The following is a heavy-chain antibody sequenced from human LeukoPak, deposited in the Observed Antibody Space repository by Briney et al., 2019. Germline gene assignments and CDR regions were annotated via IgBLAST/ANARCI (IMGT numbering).Heavy chain of an antibody. V-gene: IGHV1-18*01. D-gene: IGHD3-9*01. Sequence: ASVKVSCKXSGYTFTSYGISWVRQAPGQGLEWMGRISAYNGNTNYSQKLQGRVTMTTDTSPSTAYMELRSLRSDDTAVYYCAREEARGYDILTGRYNWFDPWGQGTLVTDSS. CDR3: AREEARGYDILTGRYNWFDP. CDR1: GYTFTSYG. CDR2: ISAYNGNT. J-gene: IGHJ5*02.